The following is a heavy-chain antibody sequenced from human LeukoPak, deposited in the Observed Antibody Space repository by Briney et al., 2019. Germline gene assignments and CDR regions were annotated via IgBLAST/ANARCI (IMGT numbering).Heavy chain of an antibody. V-gene: IGHV3-30*04. Sequence: GRSLRLSCAASGFTFSSYAVHWVRQAPGKGLEWVAVISYDGSNKYYADSVKGRFTISRDNSKNTLYLQMNSLRAEDTAVYYCARDLMYYDFWSGYPSYYYGMDVWGQGTTVTVSS. CDR2: ISYDGSNK. D-gene: IGHD3-3*01. CDR1: GFTFSSYA. CDR3: ARDLMYYDFWSGYPSYYYGMDV. J-gene: IGHJ6*02.